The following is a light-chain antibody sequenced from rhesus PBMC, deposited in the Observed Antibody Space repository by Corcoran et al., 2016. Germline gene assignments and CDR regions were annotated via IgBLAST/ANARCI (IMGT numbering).Light chain of an antibody. V-gene: IGKV2-90*01. Sequence: DIVMTQTPLSLPVTPGEPASISCRSSQILLHSCGQTYLYWYLQKPGQSPQLLISEVSNRASGVPDRVRGSGSGTEFTLKISRVEAEEVGVYYCMQGIQLPYSFGQGTKVEIK. CDR3: MQGIQLPYS. CDR2: EVS. J-gene: IGKJ2*01. CDR1: QILLHSCGQTY.